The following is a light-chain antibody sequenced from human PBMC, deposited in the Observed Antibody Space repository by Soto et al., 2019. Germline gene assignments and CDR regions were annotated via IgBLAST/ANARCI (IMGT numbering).Light chain of an antibody. V-gene: IGLV2-14*01. CDR2: EVS. J-gene: IGLJ1*01. Sequence: SVVTQPDSVSGSPGQSMTISCTGTSSDVDTYIYVSWYQPHPVKPPKLMVYEVSKRPSRVSNPFSGSKSGNTASLPISGLQAEVEADYHCSSYTSSSTSGFGSGTNVTVL. CDR3: SSYTSSSTSG. CDR1: SSDVDTYIY.